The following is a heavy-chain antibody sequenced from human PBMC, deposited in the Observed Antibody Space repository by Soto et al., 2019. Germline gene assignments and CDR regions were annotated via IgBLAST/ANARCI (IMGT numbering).Heavy chain of an antibody. V-gene: IGHV4-61*08. CDR2: ISYSGST. CDR3: ARADPDASVGY. CDR1: GDSFTNGDFS. D-gene: IGHD2-15*01. J-gene: IGHJ4*02. Sequence: SETLSLTCAVSGDSFTNGDFSWGWLRQSPGRGLEWIGYISYSGSTYYNPSLKSRVTISADTSKNQFSLRMNSMIAADTAVYYCARADPDASVGYWGQGTLVTVSS.